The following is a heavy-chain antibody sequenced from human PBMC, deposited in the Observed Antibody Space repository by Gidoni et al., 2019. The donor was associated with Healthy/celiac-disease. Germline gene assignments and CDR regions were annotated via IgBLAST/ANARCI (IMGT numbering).Heavy chain of an antibody. Sequence: QVQLVESGGGVVQPGRSLRLSCAASGFTFSSYAMHWVRQAPGKGLAWVAVISYDGSNKYYADSVKGRFTISRDNSKNTLYLQMNSLRAEDTAVYYCARDKRCSGGSCYSWFDPWGQGTLVTVSS. CDR2: ISYDGSNK. CDR1: GFTFSSYA. CDR3: ARDKRCSGGSCYSWFDP. J-gene: IGHJ5*02. D-gene: IGHD2-15*01. V-gene: IGHV3-30-3*01.